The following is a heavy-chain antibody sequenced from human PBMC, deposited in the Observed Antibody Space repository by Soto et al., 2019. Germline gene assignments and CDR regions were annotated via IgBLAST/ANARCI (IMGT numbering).Heavy chain of an antibody. J-gene: IGHJ6*04. CDR3: ARVKGNYYDSSGYYTYYYYGMDV. V-gene: IGHV1-3*01. CDR1: GYTFTSYA. D-gene: IGHD3-22*01. CDR2: INAGNGNT. Sequence: ASVKVSCKASGYTFTSYAMHWVRQAPGQRLEWMGWINAGNGNTKYSQKFQGRVTITRDTSASTAYMELSSLRSEDTAVYYCARVKGNYYDSSGYYTYYYYGMDVWGRGPTGPLPS.